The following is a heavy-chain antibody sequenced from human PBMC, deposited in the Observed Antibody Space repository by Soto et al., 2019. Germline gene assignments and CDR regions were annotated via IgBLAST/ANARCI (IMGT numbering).Heavy chain of an antibody. CDR2: ISSSGSTI. D-gene: IGHD2-21*02. CDR1: GFTFSSYE. V-gene: IGHV3-48*03. CDR3: ARALEGGDGVPYYYYGMDV. Sequence: GGSLRLSCAASGFTFSSYEMNWVRQAPGKGLEWVSYISSSGSTIYYADSVKGRFTISRDNAKNSLYLQMNSLRAEDTAVYYCARALEGGDGVPYYYYGMDVWGQGTTVTVSS. J-gene: IGHJ6*02.